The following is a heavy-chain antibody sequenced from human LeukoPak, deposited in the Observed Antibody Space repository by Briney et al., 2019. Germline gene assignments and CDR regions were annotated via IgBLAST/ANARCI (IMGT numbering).Heavy chain of an antibody. CDR3: ARVYCGGDCLYFDY. CDR2: INPSGGST. V-gene: IGHV1-46*01. J-gene: IGHJ4*02. Sequence: GESLKISCKGSGYSFTSYYMHWVRQAPGQGLEWMGIINPSGGSTSYAQKFQGRVTMTRDTSTSTVYMELSSLRSEDTAVYYCARVYCGGDCLYFDYWGQGTLVTVSS. CDR1: GYSFTSYY. D-gene: IGHD2-21*02.